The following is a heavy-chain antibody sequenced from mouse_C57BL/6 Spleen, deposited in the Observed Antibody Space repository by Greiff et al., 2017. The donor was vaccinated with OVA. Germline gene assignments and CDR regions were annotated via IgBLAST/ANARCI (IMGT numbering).Heavy chain of an antibody. CDR3: ARGEIYDGYSWFAY. J-gene: IGHJ3*01. D-gene: IGHD2-3*01. CDR1: GYSITSGYY. CDR2: ISYDGSN. Sequence: VQLKESGPGLVKPSQSLSLTCSVTGYSITSGYYWNWIRQFPGNKLEWMGYISYDGSNNYNPSLKNRISITRDTSKNQFFLKLNSVTTEDTATYYCARGEIYDGYSWFAYWGQGTLVTVSA. V-gene: IGHV3-6*01.